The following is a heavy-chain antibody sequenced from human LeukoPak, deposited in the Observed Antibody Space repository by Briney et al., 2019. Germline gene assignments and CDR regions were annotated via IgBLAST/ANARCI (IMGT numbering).Heavy chain of an antibody. CDR3: ARPRYCSSTSCHRRVAFDI. D-gene: IGHD2-2*01. V-gene: IGHV4-34*01. J-gene: IGHJ3*02. CDR1: GGSFSGYY. Sequence: SGTLSLTCAVYGGSFSGYYWSWIRQPPWKGLEWIGEINHSGSTNYNPSLKSRVTISVDTSKNQFSLKLSSVTAADTAVYYCARPRYCSSTSCHRRVAFDIWGQGTMVTVSS. CDR2: INHSGST.